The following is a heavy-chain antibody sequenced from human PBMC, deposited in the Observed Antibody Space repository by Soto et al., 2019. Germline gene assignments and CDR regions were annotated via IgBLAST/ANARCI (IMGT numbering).Heavy chain of an antibody. CDR3: ARDPGHCSGASCYNLYYCDY. CDR1: EPSCKQYN. V-gene: IGHV1-2*02. J-gene: IGHJ4*02. D-gene: IGHD2-2*02. Sequence: SVKDSRNQDEPSCKQYNFRWVRQAPGQGLECMGWINPNTGDTSYAQKIQGRVTMTRDTSVSTAYMDLSRLRSDDTAMYYCARDPGHCSGASCYNLYYCDYWGQGTLVTGSA. CDR2: INPNTGDT.